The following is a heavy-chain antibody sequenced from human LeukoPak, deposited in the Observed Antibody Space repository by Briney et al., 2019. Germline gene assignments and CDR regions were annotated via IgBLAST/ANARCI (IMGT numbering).Heavy chain of an antibody. CDR1: GGSISSGDYY. CDR3: AREGGSGWYTAFDI. J-gene: IGHJ3*02. Sequence: SQTLSLTCTVSGGSISSGDYYWSWIRQHPGKGLEWIGYIYYSGSTYYNPSLKSRVTISVDTSKNQFSLKLSSVTAADTAVYYCAREGGSGWYTAFDIWGQGTMVTVSS. V-gene: IGHV4-31*03. D-gene: IGHD6-19*01. CDR2: IYYSGST.